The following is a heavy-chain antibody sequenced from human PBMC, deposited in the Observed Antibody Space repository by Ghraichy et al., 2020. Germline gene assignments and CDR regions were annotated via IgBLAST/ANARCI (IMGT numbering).Heavy chain of an antibody. CDR3: ATFTMVRGVIYIPHDY. Sequence: SVKVSCKASGGTFSSYAISWVRQAPGQGLEWMGGIIPIFGTANYAQKFQGRVTITADESTSTAYMELSSLRSEDTAVYYCATFTMVRGVIYIPHDYWGQGTLVTVSS. V-gene: IGHV1-69*13. CDR2: IIPIFGTA. J-gene: IGHJ4*02. D-gene: IGHD3-10*01. CDR1: GGTFSSYA.